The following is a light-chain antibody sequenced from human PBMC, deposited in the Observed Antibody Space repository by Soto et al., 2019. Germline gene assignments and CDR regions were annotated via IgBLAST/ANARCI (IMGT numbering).Light chain of an antibody. CDR1: QTISSW. CDR3: QQNYSPPPIT. CDR2: KAS. V-gene: IGKV1-5*03. J-gene: IGKJ5*01. Sequence: DIQMTQSPSTLSGSVGDRVTITCRASQTISSWLAWYQQKPGKAPKLLIYKASTLKSGVPSRFSGSGFGTDFTLTISSLQTEDFATYYCQQNYSPPPITFGQGTRLEI.